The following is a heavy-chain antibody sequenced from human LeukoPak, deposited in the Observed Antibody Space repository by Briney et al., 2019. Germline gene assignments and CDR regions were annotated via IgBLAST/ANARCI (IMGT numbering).Heavy chain of an antibody. J-gene: IGHJ4*02. D-gene: IGHD2-15*01. V-gene: IGHV3-23*01. Sequence: PGGSLRLSCAASGFTFSNYALSWVRQAPGKGLEWVSDISGSGGSTYYADSVKGRFTISRDNSKNTLYLQMNSLRAEDAAVYYCAKAPVTSCRGAFCYPFDYWGQGTLVTVSS. CDR1: GFTFSNYA. CDR3: AKAPVTSCRGAFCYPFDY. CDR2: ISGSGGST.